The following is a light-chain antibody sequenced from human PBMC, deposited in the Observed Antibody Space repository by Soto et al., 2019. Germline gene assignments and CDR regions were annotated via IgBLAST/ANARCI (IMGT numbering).Light chain of an antibody. CDR1: SSDVGYYNY. V-gene: IGLV2-8*01. J-gene: IGLJ1*01. Sequence: QSALAQHPAASGSPGQSGTISCTGTSSDVGYYNYVSWYQHHPGKAPKLMIYEVTKRPSGVPDRFSGSKSGNTASLTVSGLLFDDEADYYCSSYAGSNNFVFGTGTKVTVL. CDR3: SSYAGSNNFV. CDR2: EVT.